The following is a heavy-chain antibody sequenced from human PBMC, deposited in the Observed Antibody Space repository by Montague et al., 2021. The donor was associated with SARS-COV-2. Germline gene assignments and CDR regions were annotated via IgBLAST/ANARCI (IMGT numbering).Heavy chain of an antibody. D-gene: IGHD3-3*01. J-gene: IGHJ4*02. CDR2: IHHSESS. CDR3: VRRYLFLEWEDYFDS. CDR1: GGSFSKYS. Sequence: SETLSLTCGVSGGSVYGGSFSKYSWNWIRQSPGKGLEWIGEIHHSESSNYNPSLKRRVTISVDTYSNQFSLKLESVTAADSAIYYCVRRYLFLEWEDYFDSWGQGTLVTVSS. V-gene: IGHV4-34*01.